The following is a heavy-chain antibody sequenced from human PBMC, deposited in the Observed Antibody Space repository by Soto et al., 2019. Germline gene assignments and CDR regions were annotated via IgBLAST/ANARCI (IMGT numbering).Heavy chain of an antibody. V-gene: IGHV4-31*03. CDR1: GGSISSGGYY. CDR3: ARARMDYDFWSGYNYYYGMDV. Sequence: SETLSLTCTVSGGSISSGGYYWSWIRQHPGKGLEWIGYIYYSGSTYYNPSLKSRVTISVDTSKNQFSLKLSSVTAADTAVYYCARARMDYDFWSGYNYYYGMDVWGQGTTVTVSS. J-gene: IGHJ6*02. D-gene: IGHD3-3*01. CDR2: IYYSGST.